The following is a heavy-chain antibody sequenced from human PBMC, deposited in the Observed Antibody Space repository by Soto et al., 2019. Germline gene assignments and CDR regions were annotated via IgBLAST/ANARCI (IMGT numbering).Heavy chain of an antibody. J-gene: IGHJ6*02. V-gene: IGHV3-30-3*01. Sequence: GGSLRLSCAASGFTFSSYAMHWVRQAPGKGLEWVAVISYDGSNKYYADSVKGRFTISRDNSKNTLYLQMNSLRAEDTAVYYCARDLGIGSSWYPPQHYYGMDVWGQGTTVTVSS. D-gene: IGHD6-13*01. CDR2: ISYDGSNK. CDR3: ARDLGIGSSWYPPQHYYGMDV. CDR1: GFTFSSYA.